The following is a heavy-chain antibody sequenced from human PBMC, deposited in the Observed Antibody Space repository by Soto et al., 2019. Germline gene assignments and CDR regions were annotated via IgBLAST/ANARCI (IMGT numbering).Heavy chain of an antibody. V-gene: IGHV3-73*01. CDR1: GFTFSGSA. CDR2: IRSKANSYAT. CDR3: TRVGYYDFPGALKN. D-gene: IGHD3-3*01. J-gene: IGHJ4*02. Sequence: PGGSLRLSCAASGFTFSGSAMHWVRQASGKGLEWVGRIRSKANSYATAYAASVKGRFTISRDDSKNTAYLQMNSLKTEDTSVYYCTRVGYYDFPGALKNWGQGTLVTVSS.